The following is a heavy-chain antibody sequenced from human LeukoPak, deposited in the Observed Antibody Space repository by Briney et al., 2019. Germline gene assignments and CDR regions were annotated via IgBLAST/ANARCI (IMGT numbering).Heavy chain of an antibody. V-gene: IGHV1-69*05. CDR2: IIPIFGTA. CDR3: ARSQYDFWSGYHRLYNWSDP. J-gene: IGHJ5*02. Sequence: GASVKVSCKASGGTFSSYAISWVRQAPGQGLEWMGGIIPIFGTANYAQKLQGRVTITTDESTSTAYMELSSLRSEDTAVYYCARSQYDFWSGYHRLYNWSDPWGQGTLVTVSS. CDR1: GGTFSSYA. D-gene: IGHD3-3*01.